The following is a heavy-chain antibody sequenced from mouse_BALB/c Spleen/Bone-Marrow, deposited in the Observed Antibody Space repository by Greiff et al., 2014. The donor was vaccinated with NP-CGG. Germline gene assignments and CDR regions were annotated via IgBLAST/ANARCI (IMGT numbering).Heavy chain of an antibody. D-gene: IGHD4-1*01. J-gene: IGHJ3*01. V-gene: IGHV1-5*01. CDR1: GYTFTNYW. CDR3: ARNWDWVFAY. CDR2: IYPGNNDA. Sequence: VELKESGTVLARPGASLRMSCKDSGYTFTNYWINWIKQRPGQGLEWIGAIYPGNNDAKYTQKFKAKAKLTAVTSTSTADMELSSLTNEDSAVYYCARNWDWVFAYWGQGTLVTVSA.